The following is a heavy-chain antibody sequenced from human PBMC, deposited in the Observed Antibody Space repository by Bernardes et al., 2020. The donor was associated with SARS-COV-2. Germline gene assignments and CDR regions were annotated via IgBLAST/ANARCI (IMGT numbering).Heavy chain of an antibody. V-gene: IGHV4-59*01. CDR1: GGSISNSY. J-gene: IGHJ4*02. Sequence: SETLSLTCAVSGGSISNSYWSWIRQPPGTGLEWIGYIYYSGSTNYNPSLKSRVIISVDTAKNQFSLNLSSVTAADTAVYYCAREGRRGYSYGLFDYWGQGTLVTVSS. D-gene: IGHD5-18*01. CDR3: AREGRRGYSYGLFDY. CDR2: IYYSGST.